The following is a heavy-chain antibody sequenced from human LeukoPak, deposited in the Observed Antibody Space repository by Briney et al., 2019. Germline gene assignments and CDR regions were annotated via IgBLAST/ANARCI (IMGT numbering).Heavy chain of an antibody. CDR1: GGSFSGYH. Sequence: SETLSLTCAVYGGSFSGYHWSWIRQPPGKGLEWIGEINHSGSTNYNPSLKSRVTISVDTSKNQFSLKLSSVTAADTAVYYCARIAAAGIDHWGQGTLVTVSS. D-gene: IGHD6-13*01. V-gene: IGHV4-34*01. J-gene: IGHJ4*02. CDR3: ARIAAAGIDH. CDR2: INHSGST.